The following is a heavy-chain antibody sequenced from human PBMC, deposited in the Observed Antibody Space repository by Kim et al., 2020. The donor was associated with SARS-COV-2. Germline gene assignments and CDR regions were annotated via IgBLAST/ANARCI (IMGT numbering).Heavy chain of an antibody. Sequence: SETLSLTCTVSGGSISSGDYYWSWIRQPPGKGLEWIGYIYYSGSTYYNPTLKSRVTISVDTSKNQFSLKLSSVTAADTAVYYCAREPETGNYYVIDVWGQGTTVTVSS. V-gene: IGHV4-30-4*01. J-gene: IGHJ6*02. D-gene: IGHD7-27*01. CDR3: AREPETGNYYVIDV. CDR1: GGSISSGDYY. CDR2: IYYSGST.